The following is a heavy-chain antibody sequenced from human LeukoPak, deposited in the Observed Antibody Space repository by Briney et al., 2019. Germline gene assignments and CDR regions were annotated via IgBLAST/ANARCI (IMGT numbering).Heavy chain of an antibody. CDR3: AKENHGIVGATTLIDY. V-gene: IGHV3-7*03. J-gene: IGHJ4*02. D-gene: IGHD1-26*01. CDR1: GFTFGKYW. Sequence: GGSLRLSCVASGFTFGKYWMSWVRQAPGKGLEWVANIKLDGSEKNYVDSVKGRFTISRDNTKNSLYLQMNSLRAEDTAVYYRAKENHGIVGATTLIDYWGQGTLVTVSS. CDR2: IKLDGSEK.